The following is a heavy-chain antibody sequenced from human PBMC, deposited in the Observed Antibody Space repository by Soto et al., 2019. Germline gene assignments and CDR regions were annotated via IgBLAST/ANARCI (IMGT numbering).Heavy chain of an antibody. Sequence: WMSLRLSCAASGFTFSTYAMSWVRPAPGKGLEWVSSISPSGGSTYYADSVKGRFTISRDNSKNTLYLQMDSLTAEDTAIYSCAKSRAVGATFAADHWGQGTLVTVSS. CDR1: GFTFSTYA. CDR3: AKSRAVGATFAADH. J-gene: IGHJ4*02. D-gene: IGHD1-26*01. V-gene: IGHV3-23*01. CDR2: ISPSGGST.